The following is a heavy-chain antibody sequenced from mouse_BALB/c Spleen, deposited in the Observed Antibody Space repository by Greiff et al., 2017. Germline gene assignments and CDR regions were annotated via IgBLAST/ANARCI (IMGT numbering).Heavy chain of an antibody. CDR2: ILPGSGST. J-gene: IGHJ4*01. D-gene: IGHD1-1*01. Sequence: VQGVESGAELMKPGASVKISCKATGYTFSSYWIEWVKQRPGHGLEWIGEILPGSGSTNYNEKFKGKATFTADTSSNTAYMQLSSLTSEDSAVYYCASGIYYGSSYYAMDYWGQGTSVTVSS. CDR1: GYTFSSYW. CDR3: ASGIYYGSSYYAMDY. V-gene: IGHV1-9*01.